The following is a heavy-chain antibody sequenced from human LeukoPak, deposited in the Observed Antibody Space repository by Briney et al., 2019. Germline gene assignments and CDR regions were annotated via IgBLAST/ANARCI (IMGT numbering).Heavy chain of an antibody. CDR3: ARGRSIVATITVDFDY. Sequence: SETLSLTCTVSGGSISSHYWSWIRQPPGKGLEWIGYIYYSGSTNYNPSLKSRVTISVDTSKNQFSLKLSSVTAADTAVYYCARGRSIVATITVDFDYWGQGTLVTVSS. D-gene: IGHD5-12*01. J-gene: IGHJ4*02. V-gene: IGHV4-59*11. CDR1: GGSISSHY. CDR2: IYYSGST.